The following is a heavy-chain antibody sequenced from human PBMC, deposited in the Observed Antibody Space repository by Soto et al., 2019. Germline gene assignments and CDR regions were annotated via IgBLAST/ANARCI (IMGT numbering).Heavy chain of an antibody. CDR3: ARAYCSSNSCYLFSWFDP. J-gene: IGHJ5*02. Sequence: SETLSLTCAVYGGSFSGYYWSWIRQPPGKGLEWIGEINHSGSTNYNPSLKSRVTISVDTSKNQFSLKLSSVTAADTAVYYCARAYCSSNSCYLFSWFDPWGQGTLVTVSS. D-gene: IGHD2-2*01. CDR2: INHSGST. V-gene: IGHV4-34*01. CDR1: GGSFSGYY.